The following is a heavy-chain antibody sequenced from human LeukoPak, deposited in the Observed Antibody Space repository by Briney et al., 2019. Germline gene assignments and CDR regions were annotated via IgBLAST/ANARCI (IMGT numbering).Heavy chain of an antibody. CDR1: GFTFSSYG. CDR2: ISYDGSNK. Sequence: GGSLRLSCAASGFTFSSYGMHWVRQAPGKGLEWVAVISYDGSNKYYADSVKGRFTISRDNSKNTLYLQMNSLRAEDTAVYCCAKASRFGEFSLGDYWGQGTLVTVSS. J-gene: IGHJ4*02. D-gene: IGHD3-10*01. CDR3: AKASRFGEFSLGDY. V-gene: IGHV3-30*18.